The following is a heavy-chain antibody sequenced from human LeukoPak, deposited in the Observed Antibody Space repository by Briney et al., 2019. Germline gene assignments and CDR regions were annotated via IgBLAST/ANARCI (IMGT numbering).Heavy chain of an antibody. D-gene: IGHD6-13*01. CDR2: ISSSGAST. CDR3: AKSTNWYSGSDY. Sequence: PGGSLRLSCAASGFTFSSYAMSWVRQAPGKGLEWVSSISSSGASTYYADSVKGRFTISRDNSKNTVHLQMNSLRAEDTAVYYCAKSTNWYSGSDYWGQGTLVTVSS. CDR1: GFTFSSYA. J-gene: IGHJ4*02. V-gene: IGHV3-23*01.